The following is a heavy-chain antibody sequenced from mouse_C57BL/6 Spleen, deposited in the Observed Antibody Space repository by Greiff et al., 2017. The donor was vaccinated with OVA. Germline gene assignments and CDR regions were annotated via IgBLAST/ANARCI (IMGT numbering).Heavy chain of an antibody. D-gene: IGHD1-1*01. CDR1: GFTFSDYG. V-gene: IGHV5-17*01. CDR2: ISSGSSTI. Sequence: EVQLQQSGGGLVKPGGSLKLSCAASGFTFSDYGMHWVRQAPEKGLEWVAYISSGSSTIYYADTVKGRFTISRDNAKNTLFLQMTSLRSEDTAMYYCARGILRFYAMDYWGQGTSVTVSS. J-gene: IGHJ4*01. CDR3: ARGILRFYAMDY.